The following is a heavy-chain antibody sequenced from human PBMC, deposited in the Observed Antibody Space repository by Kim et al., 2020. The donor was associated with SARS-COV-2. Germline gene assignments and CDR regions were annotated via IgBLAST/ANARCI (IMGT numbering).Heavy chain of an antibody. D-gene: IGHD6-19*01. CDR3: ARDLGQWRDY. CDR2: ST. V-gene: IGHV4-39*07. Sequence: STYYNPSLKSRVTISVDTSKNQFSLKLSSVTAADTAVYYCARDLGQWRDYWGQGTLVTVSS. J-gene: IGHJ4*02.